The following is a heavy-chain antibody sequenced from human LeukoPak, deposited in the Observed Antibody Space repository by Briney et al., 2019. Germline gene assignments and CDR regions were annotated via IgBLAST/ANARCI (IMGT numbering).Heavy chain of an antibody. J-gene: IGHJ4*02. CDR2: ISSSSSYI. V-gene: IGHV3-21*01. CDR3: ARDYSSGYEDY. D-gene: IGHD3-22*01. CDR1: GFTFSSYA. Sequence: GGSLRLSCAASGFTFSSYAMNWVRQAPGKGLEWVSSISSSSSYIYYADSVKGRFTISRDNAKNSLYLQMNSLRAEDTAVYYCARDYSSGYEDYWGQGTLVTVSS.